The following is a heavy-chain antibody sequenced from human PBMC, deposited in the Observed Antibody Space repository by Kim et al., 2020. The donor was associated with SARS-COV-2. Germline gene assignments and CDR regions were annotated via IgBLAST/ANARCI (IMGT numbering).Heavy chain of an antibody. D-gene: IGHD1-26*01. V-gene: IGHV3-9*01. J-gene: IGHJ4*02. CDR3: AKDIRPSRGSYFDY. Sequence: ADSVKGRFTISRDNAKNSLYLQMNSLRAEDTALYYCAKDIRPSRGSYFDYWGQGTLVTVSS.